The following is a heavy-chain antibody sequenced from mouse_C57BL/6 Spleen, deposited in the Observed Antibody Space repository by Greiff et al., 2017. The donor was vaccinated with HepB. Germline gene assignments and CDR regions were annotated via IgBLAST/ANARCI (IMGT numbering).Heavy chain of an antibody. V-gene: IGHV1-82*01. CDR3: ARVTTVVARGMDY. J-gene: IGHJ4*01. CDR1: GYAFSSSW. CDR2: IYPGDGDT. Sequence: VQLQQSGPELVKPGASVKISCKASGYAFSSSWMNWVKQRPGKGLEWIGRIYPGDGDTNYNGKFKGKATLTADKSSSTAYMQLSSLTSEDSAVYFCARVTTVVARGMDYWGQGTSVTVSS. D-gene: IGHD1-1*01.